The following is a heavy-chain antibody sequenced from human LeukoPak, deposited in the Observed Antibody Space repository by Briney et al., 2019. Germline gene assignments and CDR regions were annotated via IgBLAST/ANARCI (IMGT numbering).Heavy chain of an antibody. D-gene: IGHD5-18*01. CDR2: MNPNSGNT. V-gene: IGHV1-8*01. CDR3: ARDQWGGGYSYGREMYF. Sequence: ASVKVSCKASGYTFTSYDINWVRQATAQGLEWMGWMNPNSGNTGYAQKFQGRVTLTRNTSISTAYMELSSLRSEDTAVYYCARDQWGGGYSYGREMYFWGQGTLVTVSS. CDR1: GYTFTSYD. J-gene: IGHJ4*02.